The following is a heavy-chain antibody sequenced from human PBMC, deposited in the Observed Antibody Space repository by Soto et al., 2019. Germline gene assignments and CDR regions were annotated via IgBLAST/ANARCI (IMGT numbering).Heavy chain of an antibody. J-gene: IGHJ3*02. Sequence: ASVKVSCKTSGYTFSSYAVTWVRQAPGHGLEWMGGISAYNCNTQFAQKFQGRVTMTRDTSTATVYRELRSLRSDDTALYFCASGKAGLSDILTGYWYAFQISGEGTMVTVS. CDR2: ISAYNCNT. CDR1: GYTFSSYA. D-gene: IGHD3-9*01. CDR3: ASGKAGLSDILTGYWYAFQI. V-gene: IGHV1-18*01.